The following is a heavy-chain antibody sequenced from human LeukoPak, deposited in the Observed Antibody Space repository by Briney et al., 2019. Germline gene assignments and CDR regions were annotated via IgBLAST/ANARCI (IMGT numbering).Heavy chain of an antibody. D-gene: IGHD4-17*01. CDR1: GFTVSSNY. CDR2: IYSGGST. CDR3: ARVNGDYGGPFDY. Sequence: GGSLRLSCAASGFTVSSNYMSWVRQAPGKGLEWVSVIYSGGSTYYADSVKGRFTISRDNSKNTLYLQMNSLRAEDTAVYYCARVNGDYGGPFDYWGQGTLVTVSS. J-gene: IGHJ4*02. V-gene: IGHV3-53*01.